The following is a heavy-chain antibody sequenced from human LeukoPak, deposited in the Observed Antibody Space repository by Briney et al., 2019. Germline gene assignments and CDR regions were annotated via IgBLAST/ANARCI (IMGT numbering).Heavy chain of an antibody. CDR3: ARSMVRGVISYYYSMDV. CDR1: GDSISSYY. Sequence: SETLSLTCTVSGDSISSYYWSWIRQPPGKGLEWIGKINHSGSTNYNPSLQSRVTISVDTSKNQFSLKLSSVTAADTAVYYCARSMVRGVISYYYSMDVWGKGTTVTISS. D-gene: IGHD3-10*01. CDR2: INHSGST. V-gene: IGHV4-34*01. J-gene: IGHJ6*03.